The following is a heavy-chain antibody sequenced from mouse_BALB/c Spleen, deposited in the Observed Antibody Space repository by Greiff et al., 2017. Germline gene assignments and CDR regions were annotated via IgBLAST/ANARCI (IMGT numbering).Heavy chain of an antibody. Sequence: VQLQQSGPSLVKPSQTLSLTCSVTGDSITSGYWNWIRKFPGNKLEYMGYISYSGSTYYNPSLKSRISITRDTSKNQYYLQLNSVTTEDTATYYCARGNGNYVNYFDYWGQGTTLTVSS. CDR3: ARGNGNYVNYFDY. D-gene: IGHD2-1*01. J-gene: IGHJ2*01. CDR1: GDSITSGY. V-gene: IGHV3-8*02. CDR2: ISYSGST.